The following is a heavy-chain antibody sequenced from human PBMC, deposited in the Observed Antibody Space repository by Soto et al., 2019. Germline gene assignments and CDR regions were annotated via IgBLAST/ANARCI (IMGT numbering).Heavy chain of an antibody. CDR1: GFTFDDYG. CDR3: ARFVCSGGSCYYLFDP. V-gene: IGHV3-20*04. Sequence: PGGSLRLSWAASGFTFDDYGIGWVRQAPGKGLEWGSGINWNGGSTGYADSVKGRFTISRDNAKNSLYLQMNSLRAEDTALYYCARFVCSGGSCYYLFDPWGQRSLDTVSS. D-gene: IGHD2-15*01. CDR2: INWNGGST. J-gene: IGHJ5*02.